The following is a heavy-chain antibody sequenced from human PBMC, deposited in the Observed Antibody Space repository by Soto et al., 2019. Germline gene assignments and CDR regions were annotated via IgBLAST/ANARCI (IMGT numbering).Heavy chain of an antibody. Sequence: QVQLQESGPGLVKPSQTLSLTCTVSGGSISSGGYYWSWIRQHPGKGLEWIVYIYYSGSSYYNPSLKSRVNISVDTSKNQFSLKLSSVTAADTAVYYWARDIIAAAGTNGGCFDPWGQGTLVTVSS. CDR2: IYYSGSS. CDR3: ARDIIAAAGTNGGCFDP. V-gene: IGHV4-31*03. D-gene: IGHD6-13*01. J-gene: IGHJ5*02. CDR1: GGSISSGGYY.